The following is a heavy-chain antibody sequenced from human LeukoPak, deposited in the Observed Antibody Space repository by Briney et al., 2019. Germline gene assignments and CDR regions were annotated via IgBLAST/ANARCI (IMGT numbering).Heavy chain of an antibody. CDR3: AKGGVDTAMVTVYYYYGMDV. D-gene: IGHD5-18*01. Sequence: GGSLGLSCAASGSTFSSYAMSWVRQAPGKGLEWVSAISGSGGSTYYADSVKGRFTISRDNSKNTLYLQMNSLRAEDTAVYYCAKGGVDTAMVTVYYYYGMDVWGQGTTVTVSS. J-gene: IGHJ6*02. CDR2: ISGSGGST. V-gene: IGHV3-23*01. CDR1: GSTFSSYA.